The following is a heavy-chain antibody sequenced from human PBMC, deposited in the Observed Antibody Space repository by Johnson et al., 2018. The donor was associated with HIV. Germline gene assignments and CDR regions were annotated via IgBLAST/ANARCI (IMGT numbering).Heavy chain of an antibody. Sequence: QVQLVESGGGVVQPGRSLRLSCAASGFTFSSYAMHWVRQAPGKGLEWVAVISYDGSNKYYADSVKGRFTISRDNSKNTLYLQLNRLRAEDTAVYYCAVEGARNPDGFDIWGQGTTVTVSS. D-gene: IGHD2/OR15-2a*01. CDR3: AVEGARNPDGFDI. CDR1: GFTFSSYA. J-gene: IGHJ3*02. CDR2: ISYDGSNK. V-gene: IGHV3-30*04.